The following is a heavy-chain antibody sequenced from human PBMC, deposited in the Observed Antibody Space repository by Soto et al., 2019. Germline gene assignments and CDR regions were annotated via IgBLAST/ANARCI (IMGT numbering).Heavy chain of an antibody. Sequence: EVPLVESGGGLVQPGGSLRLSCVASGFKFDYYWMHWVRQAPGGGLMWISRLQTDGSHPAYADSVKGRFTISRDNAKNTLYLQMNTLRVEDTAVYYCARGGDPDYWGQGTLVTVSS. J-gene: IGHJ4*02. D-gene: IGHD2-21*02. CDR1: GFKFDYYW. CDR2: LQTDGSHP. V-gene: IGHV3-74*01. CDR3: ARGGDPDY.